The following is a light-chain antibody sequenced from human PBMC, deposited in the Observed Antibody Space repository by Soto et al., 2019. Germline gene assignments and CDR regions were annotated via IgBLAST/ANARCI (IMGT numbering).Light chain of an antibody. CDR1: SSDVGGYNY. CDR3: SSYASSRDVF. J-gene: IGLJ2*01. V-gene: IGLV2-14*01. Sequence: QSVLTQPASVSGSPGQSITISCTGTSSDVGGYNYVSWYQQYPGKAPKLMIYEVSNRPSGVSNRFSGSKSGNTASLTISGLQAEDEADYYCSSYASSRDVFFGXGTKLTVL. CDR2: EVS.